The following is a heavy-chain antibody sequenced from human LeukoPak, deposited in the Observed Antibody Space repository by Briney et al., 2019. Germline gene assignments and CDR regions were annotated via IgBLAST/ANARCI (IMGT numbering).Heavy chain of an antibody. CDR1: GFTFDDYA. V-gene: IGHV3-23*01. D-gene: IGHD6-13*01. CDR2: ISDSDDR. Sequence: PGGSLRLSCAASGFTFDDYAMHWVRQAPGKGLEWVSGISDSDDRYYADSVKGRFTVSRDNSKNTLYLQMNSLRAEDTAVYYCAKMLYSILKHGEPYDHWGQGTLVTVSS. J-gene: IGHJ4*02. CDR3: AKMLYSILKHGEPYDH.